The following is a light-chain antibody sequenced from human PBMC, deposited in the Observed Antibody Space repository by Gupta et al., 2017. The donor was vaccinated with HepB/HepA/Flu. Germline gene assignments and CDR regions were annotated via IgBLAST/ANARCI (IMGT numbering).Light chain of an antibody. CDR3: CSYAGSYTWV. Sequence: QSALTQPRSVSGSPGQSVTISCTGTSSDVGAYNYVSWYQQHPGKAPKLMIFHVGQRPSGVPDRFSGSKSGNTASLTISGLQAEDEADYYCCSYAGSYTWVFGGGAKVTVL. V-gene: IGLV2-11*01. CDR2: HVG. J-gene: IGLJ3*02. CDR1: SSDVGAYNY.